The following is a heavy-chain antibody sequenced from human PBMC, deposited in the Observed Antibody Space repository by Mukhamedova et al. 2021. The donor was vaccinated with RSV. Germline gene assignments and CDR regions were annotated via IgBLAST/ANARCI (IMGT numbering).Heavy chain of an antibody. CDR2: INPNSGGT. V-gene: IGHV1-2*04. D-gene: IGHD6-19*01. CDR3: ARESSGWSLGQYYYYYMDV. J-gene: IGHJ6*03. Sequence: GQGLEWMGWINPNSGGTNYAQKFQGWVTMTRDTSISTAYMELSRLRSDDTVVYYCARESSGWSLGQYYYYYMDVWGKGTTVTVSS.